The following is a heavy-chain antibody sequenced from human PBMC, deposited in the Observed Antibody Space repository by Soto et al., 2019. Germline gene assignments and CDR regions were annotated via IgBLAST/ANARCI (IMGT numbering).Heavy chain of an antibody. CDR3: ARDLIRYSSSWYRGAAFDI. CDR2: ISSSSSYI. CDR1: GFTFSSYS. Sequence: GGSLRLSCAASGFTFSSYSMNWVRQAPGKGLEWVSSISSSSSYIYYADSVKGRFTISRDNAKNSLYLQMNSLRAEDTAVYYCARDLIRYSSSWYRGAAFDIWGQGTMVTVSS. J-gene: IGHJ3*02. D-gene: IGHD6-13*01. V-gene: IGHV3-21*01.